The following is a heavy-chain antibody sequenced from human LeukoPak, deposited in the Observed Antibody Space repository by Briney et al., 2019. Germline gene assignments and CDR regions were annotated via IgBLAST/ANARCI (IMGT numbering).Heavy chain of an antibody. D-gene: IGHD3-3*01. V-gene: IGHV4-61*08. CDR2: IYYSGST. CDR1: GGSISSGDYY. J-gene: IGHJ4*02. Sequence: PSETLSLTCTGSGGSISSGDYYWSWIRQPPGKGLEWIGYIYYSGSTNYNPSLKSRVTISVDTSKNQFSLKLSSVTAADTAVSYCARDDWSGFSDYWGQGTLVTVSS. CDR3: ARDDWSGFSDY.